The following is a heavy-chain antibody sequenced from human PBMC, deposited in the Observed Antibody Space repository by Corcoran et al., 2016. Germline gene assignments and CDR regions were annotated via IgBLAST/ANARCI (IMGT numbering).Heavy chain of an antibody. Sequence: EVQLVESGGGLVQPGGSLRLSCAASGFTFSSYWMSWVRQAPGKGLEWVANIKQGGSEKYYVASVKGRFTISRDNATNSLYLQVNSPRAEDTAVYYCARDPTYYYDRSGPWVGYWGQGTRVTVSS. D-gene: IGHD3-22*01. CDR2: IKQGGSEK. CDR3: ARDPTYYYDRSGPWVGY. CDR1: GFTFSSYW. J-gene: IGHJ4*02. V-gene: IGHV3-7*01.